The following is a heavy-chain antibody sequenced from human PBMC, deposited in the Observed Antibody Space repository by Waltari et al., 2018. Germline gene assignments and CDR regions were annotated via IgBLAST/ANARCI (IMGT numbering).Heavy chain of an antibody. J-gene: IGHJ4*02. Sequence: QVQLQESGPGLVKPSETLSLTCTVSGGSISSSYWSWIRQPPGKGLEWIGSIYHSGSTYYNPSLKSRVTISVDTSKNQFSLKLTSVTAADTAVYYCARIYGSGSPIPSVDYWGQGTLVTVSS. CDR2: IYHSGST. V-gene: IGHV4-59*05. CDR3: ARIYGSGSPIPSVDY. D-gene: IGHD3-10*01. CDR1: GGSISSSY.